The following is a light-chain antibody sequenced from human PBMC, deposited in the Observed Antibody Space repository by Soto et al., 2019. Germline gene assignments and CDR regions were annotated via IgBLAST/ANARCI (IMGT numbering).Light chain of an antibody. V-gene: IGKV1-5*03. Sequence: DIQMTQSPSTLSGSVGDRVTITCRASQTISSWLAWYQQKPGKAPKLLIYTASTLKSGVPSRFSGSGSGTEFTRIISSLQPDDLASYYCQHYNRYSEAFGQGTKVEL. CDR3: QHYNRYSEA. CDR1: QTISSW. J-gene: IGKJ1*01. CDR2: TAS.